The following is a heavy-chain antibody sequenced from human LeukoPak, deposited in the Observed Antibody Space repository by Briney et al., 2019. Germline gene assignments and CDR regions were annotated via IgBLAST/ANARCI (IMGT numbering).Heavy chain of an antibody. CDR3: ARGGFGVVINQLDY. D-gene: IGHD3-3*01. CDR2: ISSSGSYI. CDR1: GFTFSSYS. J-gene: IGHJ4*02. V-gene: IGHV3-21*01. Sequence: PGGSLRLSCAASGFTFSSYSINWVRQAPGKELEWVSSISSSGSYIYYADSVKGRFTISRDNAKNSLYLQMNSLRAEDTAVYYCARGGFGVVINQLDYWGQGTLVTVSS.